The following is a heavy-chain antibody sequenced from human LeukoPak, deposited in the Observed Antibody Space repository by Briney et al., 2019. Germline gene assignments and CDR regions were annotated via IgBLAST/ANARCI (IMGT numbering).Heavy chain of an antibody. CDR3: ARDGGGVYGYAFDI. J-gene: IGHJ3*02. Sequence: GGSLRLPCAASGFTFSSYSMKWVRQAPGKGLEWVSYISSSSSTIYYADSVKGRFTISRDNAKNSLYLQMNSLRAEDTAVYYCARDGGGVYGYAFDIWGQGTMVTVSS. CDR2: ISSSSSTI. CDR1: GFTFSSYS. V-gene: IGHV3-48*01. D-gene: IGHD5/OR15-5a*01.